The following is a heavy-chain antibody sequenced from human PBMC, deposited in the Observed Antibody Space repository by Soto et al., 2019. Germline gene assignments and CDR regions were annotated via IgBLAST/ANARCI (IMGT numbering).Heavy chain of an antibody. D-gene: IGHD2-21*02. Sequence: GGSLRLSCAASGLNIISYGMHWVSKAPGKGLEWVAVISYDGSNKYYADSVKGRFTISRDNSKNTLYLQMNSLRAEDTAVYYCAKEKTRVVVAAPLDYWGQGTLVTVSS. CDR2: ISYDGSNK. J-gene: IGHJ4*02. V-gene: IGHV3-30*18. CDR1: GLNIISYG. CDR3: AKEKTRVVVAAPLDY.